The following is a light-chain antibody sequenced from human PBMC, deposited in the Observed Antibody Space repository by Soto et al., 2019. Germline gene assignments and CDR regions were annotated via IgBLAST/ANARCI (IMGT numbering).Light chain of an antibody. V-gene: IGLV1-40*01. CDR3: QSYDSSLSGYV. Sequence: QSELTQAPSWSGVPGQRVTISCTGSSSNIGAGYDVHWYQQLPGTAPKLLIYGNSNRPSGVPDRFSGSKSGTSASLAITGLQAEDEADYYCQSYDSSLSGYVFGTGTKVTVL. CDR1: SSNIGAGYD. J-gene: IGLJ1*01. CDR2: GNS.